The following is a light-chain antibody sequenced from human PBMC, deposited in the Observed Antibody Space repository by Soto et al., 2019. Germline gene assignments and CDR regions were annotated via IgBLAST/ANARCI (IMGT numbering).Light chain of an antibody. CDR3: QQRTNWPRSFT. CDR2: DTS. J-gene: IGKJ3*01. V-gene: IGKV3-11*01. Sequence: EIVLTQSPATLALSPGERATLSCRASQSVSSYLAWYQQKPGQAPRLLIYDTSKRATGIPARFSGSGSGTDFTLTISSLEPEDFAVYYCQQRTNWPRSFTFGPGTKVDIK. CDR1: QSVSSY.